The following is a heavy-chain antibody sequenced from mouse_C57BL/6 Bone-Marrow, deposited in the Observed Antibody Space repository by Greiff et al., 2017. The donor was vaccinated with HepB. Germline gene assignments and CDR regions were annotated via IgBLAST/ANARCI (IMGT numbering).Heavy chain of an antibody. V-gene: IGHV1-55*01. CDR2: IYPGSGST. CDR3: ARWGMIPYYFDC. D-gene: IGHD2-4*01. Sequence: QVQLQQPGAELVKPGASVKMSCKASGYTFTSYWITWVKQRPGQGLEWIGDIYPGSGSTNYNEKFKSKATLTVDTSSSTAYMQLSSLTSEDSAVYYCARWGMIPYYFDCWGQGTTLTVSS. CDR1: GYTFTSYW. J-gene: IGHJ2*01.